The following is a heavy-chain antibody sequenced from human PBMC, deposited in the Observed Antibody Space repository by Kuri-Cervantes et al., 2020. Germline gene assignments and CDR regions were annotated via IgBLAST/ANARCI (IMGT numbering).Heavy chain of an antibody. V-gene: IGHV3-43*01. J-gene: IGHJ4*02. CDR3: AKTRRGGWGFDY. Sequence: GESLKISCAASGFTFDDYTMHWVRQAPGKGLEWVSLISWDGGSTYYADSVKGRFTISRDNAKNSLYLQMNSLRAEDTALYYCAKTRRGGWGFDYWGQGTLVTVSS. CDR2: ISWDGGST. CDR1: GFTFDDYT. D-gene: IGHD6-19*01.